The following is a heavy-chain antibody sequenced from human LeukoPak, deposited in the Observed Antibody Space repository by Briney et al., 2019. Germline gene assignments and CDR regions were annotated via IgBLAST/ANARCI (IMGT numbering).Heavy chain of an antibody. J-gene: IGHJ3*02. D-gene: IGHD4-17*01. V-gene: IGHV4-39*07. CDR3: ARVVLRVGSAGLSKPTDHDAFDI. CDR2: INHSGST. Sequence: SETLSLTCTVSGGSISSSSYYWSWIRQPPGKGLEWIGEINHSGSTNYNPSLKSRVTISVDTSKNQFSLKLSSVTAADTAVYYCARVVLRVGSAGLSKPTDHDAFDIWGQGTMVTVSS. CDR1: GGSISSSSYY.